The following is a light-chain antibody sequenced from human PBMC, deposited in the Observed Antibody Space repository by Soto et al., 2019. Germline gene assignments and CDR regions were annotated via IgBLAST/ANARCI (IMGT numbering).Light chain of an antibody. CDR2: DTF. J-gene: IGKJ5*01. V-gene: IGKV3-11*01. CDR3: QQRARWPMP. CDR1: QSVSTF. Sequence: EVVLTQSPATLSLSPGERATLSCRASQSVSTFLAWYQHKPGQAPRPVLYDTFTRATGVPDRFSGGGSGTDFTLIISSLEPEDFGVYYCQQRARWPMPFGQGTRLELK.